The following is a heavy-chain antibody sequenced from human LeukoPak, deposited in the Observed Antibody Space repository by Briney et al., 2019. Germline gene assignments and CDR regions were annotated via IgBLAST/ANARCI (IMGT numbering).Heavy chain of an antibody. CDR3: ARRKAVAGTTKAYFDY. CDR1: GYSFSSYW. J-gene: IGHJ4*02. CDR2: IYPGDSDT. Sequence: GESLKISCKGSGYSFSSYWIGWVRQMPGKGLEWMGIIYPGDSDTRYSPSFQGQVTISADKSISTAYLQWSSLKASDTAMYYCARRKAVAGTTKAYFDYWGQGTPVTVSS. V-gene: IGHV5-51*01. D-gene: IGHD6-19*01.